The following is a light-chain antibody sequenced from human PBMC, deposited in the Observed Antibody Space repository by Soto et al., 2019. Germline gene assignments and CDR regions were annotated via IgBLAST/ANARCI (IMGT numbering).Light chain of an antibody. V-gene: IGKV3-11*01. Sequence: EIVLTQSPATLSLSPGERATLSCRASQSVSSYFAWYQQKPGQAPRLLIYDASNRATGIPARFSGSGSGTDFTLTISSLEPEDFALYYCQQRRNWPLTFGQGTRLEIK. J-gene: IGKJ5*01. CDR1: QSVSSY. CDR3: QQRRNWPLT. CDR2: DAS.